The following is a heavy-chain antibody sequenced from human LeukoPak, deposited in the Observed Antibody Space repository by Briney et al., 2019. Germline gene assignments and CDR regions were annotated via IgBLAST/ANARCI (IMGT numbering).Heavy chain of an antibody. J-gene: IGHJ4*02. V-gene: IGHV4-34*01. CDR1: GGSFSGYY. Sequence: SETLSLTCAVYGGSFSGYYWSWIRQPPGKGLEWIGEINHSGSTNYNPSLKSRVTISVDTSKNQSSLKLSSVTAADTAVYYCARGRSRITIFGVVITNEGFDYWGQGTLVTVSS. CDR3: ARGRSRITIFGVVITNEGFDY. D-gene: IGHD3-3*01. CDR2: INHSGST.